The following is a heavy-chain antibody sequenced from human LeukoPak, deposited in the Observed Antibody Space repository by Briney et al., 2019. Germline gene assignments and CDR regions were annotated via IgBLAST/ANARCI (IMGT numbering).Heavy chain of an antibody. CDR1: GGSFSGYY. Sequence: SETLSLTCAVYGGSFSGYYWSWIRQPPGKGLEWIGEINHSGSTNYKPSLKSRVTTSVDTSKNQFSLKLSSVTAADTAVYYCARGKHYYGSGSYYIVNYYYYMDVWGKGTTVTVSS. CDR2: INHSGST. CDR3: ARGKHYYGSGSYYIVNYYYYMDV. J-gene: IGHJ6*03. V-gene: IGHV4-34*01. D-gene: IGHD3-10*01.